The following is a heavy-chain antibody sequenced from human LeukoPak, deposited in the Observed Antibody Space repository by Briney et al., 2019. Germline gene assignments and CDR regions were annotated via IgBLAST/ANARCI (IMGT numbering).Heavy chain of an antibody. J-gene: IGHJ6*03. V-gene: IGHV1-69*13. D-gene: IGHD5-12*01. CDR1: GGTFSSYA. CDR3: ARPSGYDPANYYYYYMDV. Sequence: EASVKVSCKASGGTFSSYAISWVRQAPGQGLEWMGGIIPIFGTANYAQKFQGRVTITADESTSTAYMELSSLRSEDTAVYYCARPSGYDPANYYYYYMDVWGKGTTVTISS. CDR2: IIPIFGTA.